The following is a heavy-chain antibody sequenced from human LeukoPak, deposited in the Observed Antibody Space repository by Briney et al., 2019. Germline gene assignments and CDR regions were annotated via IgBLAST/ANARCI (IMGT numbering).Heavy chain of an antibody. V-gene: IGHV3-30*03. D-gene: IGHD6-6*01. CDR2: ISYDGSNK. J-gene: IGHJ4*02. Sequence: PGRSLRLSCAASGFTFSSYGMHWVRQAPGKGLEWVAIISYDGSNKYYADSVKGRFTISRDNAKNTLYLQMNSLRAEDTAVYYCARQYSSSSEFDYWGQGTLVTVSS. CDR1: GFTFSSYG. CDR3: ARQYSSSSEFDY.